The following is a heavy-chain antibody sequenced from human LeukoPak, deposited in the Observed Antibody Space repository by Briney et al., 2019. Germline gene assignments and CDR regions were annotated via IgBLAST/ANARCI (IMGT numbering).Heavy chain of an antibody. CDR2: ISGSGGST. J-gene: IGHJ4*02. CDR3: ARGRQAGWPFDY. V-gene: IGHV3-23*01. Sequence: PGGSLRLSCAASGFTFSRNAINWVRQAPGKGLEWVSAISGSGGSTYYADSVKGRFTISRDNSKNTLYLQMNSLRAEDTAVYYCARGRQAGWPFDYWGQGTLVTVSS. CDR1: GFTFSRNA. D-gene: IGHD6-19*01.